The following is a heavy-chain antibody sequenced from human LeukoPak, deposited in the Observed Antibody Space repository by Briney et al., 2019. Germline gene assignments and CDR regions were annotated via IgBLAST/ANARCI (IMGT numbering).Heavy chain of an antibody. CDR3: AKHSGSYFIYYVDS. Sequence: GGSLRLSCAASGFTFSSYGMSWVRRAAGKGLEWVSTISGSAYNSYYADSVKGRFTISRDNSANTLYLHMNSLRAEDTALYYCAKHSGSYFIYYVDSWGQGTLVTVSS. V-gene: IGHV3-23*01. J-gene: IGHJ4*02. CDR1: GFTFSSYG. D-gene: IGHD1-26*01. CDR2: ISGSAYNS.